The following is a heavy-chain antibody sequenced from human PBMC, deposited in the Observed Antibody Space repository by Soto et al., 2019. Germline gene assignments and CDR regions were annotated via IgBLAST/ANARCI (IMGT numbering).Heavy chain of an antibody. CDR2: IHYSGST. V-gene: IGHV4-61*01. Sequence: SETLSLTCTVPGGSVNIGTYYWSWIRQPPGKGLEWIGFIHYSGSTNYNPSLKSRVTMSVDRSKNQFSLKLSSVTAADTAVYYCARGGVDYYDSSGYYFSPYYFDYWGQGTLVTVSS. J-gene: IGHJ4*02. D-gene: IGHD3-22*01. CDR3: ARGGVDYYDSSGYYFSPYYFDY. CDR1: GGSVNIGTYY.